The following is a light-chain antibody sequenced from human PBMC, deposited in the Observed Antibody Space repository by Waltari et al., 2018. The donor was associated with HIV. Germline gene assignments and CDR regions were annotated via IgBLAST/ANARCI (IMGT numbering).Light chain of an antibody. CDR2: RNN. V-gene: IGLV1-47*01. Sequence: QSVLTQPPSASGTPGQRVTISCSGSRYNIGSNYVYWYQDLPGTAPKLLIYRNNQRPSGVPVRVSGSKSGTSASLAISGLRSEDEAAYYCATWDDSLSGSVLFGGGTKLTVL. CDR3: ATWDDSLSGSVL. J-gene: IGLJ2*01. CDR1: RYNIGSNY.